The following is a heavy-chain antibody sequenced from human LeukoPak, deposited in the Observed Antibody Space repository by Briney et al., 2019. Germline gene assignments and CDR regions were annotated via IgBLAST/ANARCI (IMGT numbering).Heavy chain of an antibody. CDR3: ARSAHFDWQTSTFDY. CDR2: IYYSRIT. CDR1: GCSINSCDYY. D-gene: IGHD3-9*01. V-gene: IGHV4-30-4*01. J-gene: IGHJ4*02. Sequence: PSETLSLTCTVSGCSINSCDYYWIWIRQPPGKGLEWIGYIYYSRITYYNSFLKSRATITVNTSKNQFSLKLSSVAAADTAVYYCARSAHFDWQTSTFDYWGQGTLVTVSS.